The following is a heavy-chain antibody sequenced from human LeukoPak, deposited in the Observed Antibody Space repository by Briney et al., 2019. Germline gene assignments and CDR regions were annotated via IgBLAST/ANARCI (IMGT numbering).Heavy chain of an antibody. CDR1: GFTFSSYS. D-gene: IGHD1-26*01. J-gene: IGHJ4*02. CDR2: ISISSSYI. CDR3: ASPPGSLGSDY. V-gene: IGHV3-21*01. Sequence: PGGSLRLSCAASGFTFSSYSMNWVRQAPGKGLEWVSSISISSSYIYYADSVKGRFTISRDNAKNSLYLQMNSLRAEDTAVYYCASPPGSLGSDYWGQGTLVTVSS.